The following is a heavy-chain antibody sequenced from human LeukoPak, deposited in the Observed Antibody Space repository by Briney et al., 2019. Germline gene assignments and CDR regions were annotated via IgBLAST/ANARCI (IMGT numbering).Heavy chain of an antibody. Sequence: GGSLRLSCAASGFTFSSYAMSWVRQAPGKGLEWVSAISGTGSSTYSADSVKGRFTISRDNSKNTLYLQMNSLRAEDTAVYYCAKAGYCSNGVCSNLDYWGQGTLVTVSS. J-gene: IGHJ4*02. CDR3: AKAGYCSNGVCSNLDY. CDR2: ISGTGSST. V-gene: IGHV3-23*01. CDR1: GFTFSSYA. D-gene: IGHD2-8*01.